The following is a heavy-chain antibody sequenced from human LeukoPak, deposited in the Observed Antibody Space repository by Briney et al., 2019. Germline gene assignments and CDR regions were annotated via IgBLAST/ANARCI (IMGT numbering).Heavy chain of an antibody. CDR3: AKEKELLWFGELPDAFDI. V-gene: IGHV3-30-3*01. Sequence: GGSLRLSCAASGFTFSSYAMHWVRQAPGKGLEWVALISYDGSNKYYADSVKGRFTISRDNSKNTLYLQMNSLRAEDTAVYYCAKEKELLWFGELPDAFDIWGQGTMVTVSS. CDR1: GFTFSSYA. CDR2: ISYDGSNK. J-gene: IGHJ3*02. D-gene: IGHD3-10*01.